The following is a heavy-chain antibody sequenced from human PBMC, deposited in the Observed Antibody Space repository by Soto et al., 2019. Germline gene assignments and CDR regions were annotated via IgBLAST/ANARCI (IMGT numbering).Heavy chain of an antibody. J-gene: IGHJ6*02. Sequence: SETLSLTCTVSGGSISSGGYYWSWIRQHPGKGLEWIGYIYYSGSTYYNPSLKSRVTISVDTSKNQFSLKLGSVTAADTAVYYCASSSWPARYRYGMDVWGQGTTVTVSS. CDR3: ASSSWPARYRYGMDV. D-gene: IGHD6-13*01. V-gene: IGHV4-31*03. CDR1: GGSISSGGYY. CDR2: IYYSGST.